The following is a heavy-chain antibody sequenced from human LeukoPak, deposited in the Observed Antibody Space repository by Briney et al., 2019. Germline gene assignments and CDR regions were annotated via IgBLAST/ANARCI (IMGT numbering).Heavy chain of an antibody. Sequence: GGSLRLSCAASGFTFSSYAMSCVRQAPGKGLEWVTAISGSGGSTYYADSVKGRFTISRDNSKNRLYWQMNSVICEDTAVYYCAKGAVEYYDSSGYYKDHWGQGNLVPVSS. CDR1: GFTFSSYA. D-gene: IGHD3-22*01. V-gene: IGHV3-23*01. CDR3: AKGAVEYYDSSGYYKDH. CDR2: ISGSGGST. J-gene: IGHJ4*02.